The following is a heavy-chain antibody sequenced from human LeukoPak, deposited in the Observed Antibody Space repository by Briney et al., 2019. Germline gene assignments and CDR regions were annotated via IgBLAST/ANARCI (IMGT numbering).Heavy chain of an antibody. V-gene: IGHV3-21*01. CDR2: ISSSSSYI. CDR3: ARKQGLVVAATATDYYYYYMDV. D-gene: IGHD2-15*01. Sequence: GGSLRLSCAASGFTFSSYSMNWVRQAPGKGLEWVSSISSSSSYIYYADSVKGRFTISRDNAKNLLYLQMNSLRAEDTAVYYCARKQGLVVAATATDYYYYYMDVWGKGTTVTISS. J-gene: IGHJ6*03. CDR1: GFTFSSYS.